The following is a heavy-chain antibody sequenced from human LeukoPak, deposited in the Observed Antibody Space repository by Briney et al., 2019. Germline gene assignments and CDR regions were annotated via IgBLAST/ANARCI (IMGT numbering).Heavy chain of an antibody. D-gene: IGHD1/OR15-1a*01. CDR1: GYTFTGYY. CDR3: AREFRTTTWSFDAFDL. V-gene: IGHV1-2*02. J-gene: IGHJ3*01. Sequence: ASVKVSCKASGYTFTGYYMHWMRQAPGQGPEWMGWINPNSGGTSYAQKFQGRVTMTRDTSISTAYMELSRLRSDDTAVYYCAREFRTTTWSFDAFDLWGQGTMVTVSS. CDR2: INPNSGGT.